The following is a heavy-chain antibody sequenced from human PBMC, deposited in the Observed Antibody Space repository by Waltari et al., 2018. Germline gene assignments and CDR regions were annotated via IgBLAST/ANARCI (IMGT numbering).Heavy chain of an antibody. CDR3: ARHTYYDFWSGQYYFDY. D-gene: IGHD3-3*01. CDR1: GGSISSSSYY. Sequence: QLQLQESGPGLVKPSETLSLTCTVSGGSISSSSYYWGWIRQPQGKGLEWIGSIYYSGSTYYNPSLKSRVTISVDTSKNQFSLKLSSVTAADTAVYYCARHTYYDFWSGQYYFDYWGQGTLVTVSS. V-gene: IGHV4-39*01. J-gene: IGHJ4*02. CDR2: IYYSGST.